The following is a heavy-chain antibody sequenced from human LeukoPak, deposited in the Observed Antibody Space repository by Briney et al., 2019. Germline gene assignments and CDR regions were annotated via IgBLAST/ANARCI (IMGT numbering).Heavy chain of an antibody. D-gene: IGHD3-22*01. CDR2: IYYSGST. J-gene: IGHJ3*02. CDR1: GGSISSYY. V-gene: IGHV4-59*01. CDR3: ARDYYDSSGYYSDAFDI. Sequence: SETLSLTCTVSGGSISSYYWSWIRQPPWKGLEWIGYIYYSGSTNYNPSLKSRLTISVDTSKNQFSLKLSSVTAADTAVYYCARDYYDSSGYYSDAFDIWGQGTMVTVSS.